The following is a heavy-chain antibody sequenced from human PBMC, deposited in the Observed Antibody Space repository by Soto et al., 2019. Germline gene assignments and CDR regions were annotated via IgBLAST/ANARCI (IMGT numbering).Heavy chain of an antibody. J-gene: IGHJ6*02. CDR3: AREPRIVGATNYYGMDV. CDR2: ISSSSYI. V-gene: IGHV3-21*01. Sequence: GGSLRLSCAASGFTFSSYSMNWVRQAPGKGLEWVSSISSSSYIYYADSVKGRFTISRDNAKNSLYLQMNSLRAEDTAVYYCAREPRIVGATNYYGMDVWGQGTTVTVSS. CDR1: GFTFSSYS. D-gene: IGHD1-26*01.